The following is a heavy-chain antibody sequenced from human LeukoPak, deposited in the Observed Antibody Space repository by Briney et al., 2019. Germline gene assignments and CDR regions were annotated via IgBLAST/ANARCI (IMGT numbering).Heavy chain of an antibody. Sequence: GGSLRLSCAASGFSFSTYSMSWVRQAPGKGLEWVSSITSSSSYIYYSDSVKGRFTISRDNAKNSLYLQMNSLRAEDTAVYYCARAVGNYGSGSFSQYYFDYWAREPWSPSPQ. V-gene: IGHV3-21*01. CDR3: ARAVGNYGSGSFSQYYFDY. J-gene: IGHJ4*02. D-gene: IGHD3-10*01. CDR2: ITSSSSYI. CDR1: GFSFSTYS.